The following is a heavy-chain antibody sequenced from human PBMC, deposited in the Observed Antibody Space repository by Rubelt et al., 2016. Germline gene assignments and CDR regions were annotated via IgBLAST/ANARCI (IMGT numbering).Heavy chain of an antibody. CDR3: ARDRSLAYYYYGMDV. J-gene: IGHJ6*02. Sequence: GRGLEWVSSISSSSSYIYYADSVKGRFTISRDNAKNSLYLQMNSLRAEDTAVYYCARDRSLAYYYYGMDVWGQGTTVTVSS. D-gene: IGHD6-6*01. V-gene: IGHV3-21*01. CDR2: ISSSSSYI.